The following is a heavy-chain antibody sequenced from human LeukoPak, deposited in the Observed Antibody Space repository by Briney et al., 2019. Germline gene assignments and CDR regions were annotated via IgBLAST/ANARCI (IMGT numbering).Heavy chain of an antibody. CDR2: IWYDGSNK. J-gene: IGHJ6*02. V-gene: IGHV3-33*06. D-gene: IGHD6-13*01. CDR3: AKAASSSWPSYYYGMDV. Sequence: GRSLRLSCAASGFTFSSYGMHWVRQAPGKGLEWVAVIWYDGSNKYYADSVKGRFTISRDNSKNTLYLQMNSLRAEDTAVYYCAKAASSSWPSYYYGMDVWGQGTTVTVSS. CDR1: GFTFSSYG.